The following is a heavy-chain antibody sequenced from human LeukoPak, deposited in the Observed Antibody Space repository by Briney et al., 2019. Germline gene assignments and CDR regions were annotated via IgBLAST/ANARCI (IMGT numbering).Heavy chain of an antibody. V-gene: IGHV3-53*01. CDR2: IYSGGST. J-gene: IGHJ4*02. D-gene: IGHD6-13*01. CDR1: GFTVSSNY. CDR3: AREKYSSSWYPLFDY. Sequence: GGSLRLSCAAYGFTVSSNYMSWVRQAPGKGLEWVSVIYSGGSTYYADSVKGRFTISRDNSKNTLYLQMNSLRAEDTAVYYCAREKYSSSWYPLFDYWGQGTLVTVSS.